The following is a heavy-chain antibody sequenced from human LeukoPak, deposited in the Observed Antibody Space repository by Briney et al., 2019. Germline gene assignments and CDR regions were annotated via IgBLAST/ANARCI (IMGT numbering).Heavy chain of an antibody. CDR3: ARGSLFEWELLQGGWVFDY. V-gene: IGHV4-59*01. CDR1: GGSISSYY. Sequence: PSETLSLTCTVSGGSISSYYWSWIRQPPGKGLEWIVYIYYSGSTNYNPSLKSRVTISVDTSKNQFSLKLSSVTAADTAVYYCARGSLFEWELLQGGWVFDYWGQGTLVTVSS. CDR2: IYYSGST. J-gene: IGHJ4*02. D-gene: IGHD1-26*01.